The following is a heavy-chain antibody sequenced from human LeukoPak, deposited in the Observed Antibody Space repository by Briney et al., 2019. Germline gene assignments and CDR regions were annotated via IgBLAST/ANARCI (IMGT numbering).Heavy chain of an antibody. Sequence: GGSLRLSCAASGFTFDDYGMSWVRQAPGKGLEWVSGINWNGGSTGYADSVKGRFTISRDNAKNSLYLQMNSLRAEDTAVYYCASRRERLGRYYGMDVWGQGTTVTVSS. D-gene: IGHD2-15*01. V-gene: IGHV3-20*04. CDR1: GFTFDDYG. CDR2: INWNGGST. J-gene: IGHJ6*02. CDR3: ASRRERLGRYYGMDV.